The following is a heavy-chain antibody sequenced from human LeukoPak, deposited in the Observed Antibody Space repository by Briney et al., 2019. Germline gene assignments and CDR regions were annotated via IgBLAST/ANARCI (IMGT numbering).Heavy chain of an antibody. Sequence: SETLSLTCTVSGSSISSYYWNWIRQPPGKGLEWIAYIFDSGSTNYNPSLKSRVTMSVDTSRNQFSLKPSSVTAADTAVYYCARAGHTALGEGFFAYWGQGTLVTVSS. CDR2: IFDSGST. CDR3: ARAGHTALGEGFFAY. J-gene: IGHJ4*02. CDR1: GSSISSYY. D-gene: IGHD5-18*01. V-gene: IGHV4-59*01.